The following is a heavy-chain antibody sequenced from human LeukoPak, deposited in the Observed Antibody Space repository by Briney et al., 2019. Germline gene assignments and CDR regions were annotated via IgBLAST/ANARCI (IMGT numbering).Heavy chain of an antibody. CDR2: ISAYNGNT. Sequence: ASVKVSCKASGFTVTSYGISWVRQAPGQGLEWMGRISAYNGNTNYAQKLQGRVTMTTDTSTSTAYMELRSLRSDDTAVYYCARTHCGITSCSHDAFDIWGQGTMVTVS. CDR3: ARTHCGITSCSHDAFDI. CDR1: GFTVTSYG. D-gene: IGHD2-2*01. V-gene: IGHV1-18*01. J-gene: IGHJ3*02.